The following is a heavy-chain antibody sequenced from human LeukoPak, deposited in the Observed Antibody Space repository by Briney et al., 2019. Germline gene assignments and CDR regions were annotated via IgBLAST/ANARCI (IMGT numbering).Heavy chain of an antibody. D-gene: IGHD3-22*01. CDR1: GGSLSSSSYY. CDR3: ARHRMYYYDTSGRGVADAFDF. J-gene: IGHJ3*01. CDR2: IYYSGST. V-gene: IGHV4-39*01. Sequence: SGTLSLTCTVSGGSLSSSSYYWGWIRQPPGKGLEWIGSIYYSGSTYYNPSLKSRVTISVDTSKNQFSLKLSSVTAADTAVFYCARHRMYYYDTSGRGVADAFDFWGQGTMVTVSS.